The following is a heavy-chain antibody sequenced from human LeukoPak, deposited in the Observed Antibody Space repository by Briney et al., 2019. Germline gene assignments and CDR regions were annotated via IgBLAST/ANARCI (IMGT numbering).Heavy chain of an antibody. Sequence: SETLSLTCTVSDGPTRSHYWTWIRQSPLKGLEWIGDISNSGSTKYNPSLKSRVTISIDTSKSQFSLRLTSVTAADTAVYYCGRDALVGYFSYYYIDVWGKGTTVTVSS. CDR1: DGPTRSHY. D-gene: IGHD2-15*01. V-gene: IGHV4-59*11. J-gene: IGHJ6*03. CDR3: GRDALVGYFSYYYIDV. CDR2: ISNSGST.